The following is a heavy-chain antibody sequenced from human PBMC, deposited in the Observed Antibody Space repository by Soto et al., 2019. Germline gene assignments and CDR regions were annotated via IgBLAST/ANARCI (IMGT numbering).Heavy chain of an antibody. Sequence: PGRSLRLSCAASGFTCSSYGMHWVRQAPGKGLEWVAVISYDGSNKYYADSVKGRFTISRDNSKNTLYLQMNSLRAEDTAVYYCAKRGYGRYNWFDPWGQGTLVTVSS. J-gene: IGHJ5*02. V-gene: IGHV3-30*18. CDR3: AKRGYGRYNWFDP. CDR1: GFTCSSYG. CDR2: ISYDGSNK. D-gene: IGHD5-18*01.